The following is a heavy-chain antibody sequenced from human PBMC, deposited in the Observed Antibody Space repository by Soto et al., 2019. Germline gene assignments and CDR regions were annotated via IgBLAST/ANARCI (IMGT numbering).Heavy chain of an antibody. CDR1: GYSFTSYW. CDR2: IYPGDSDT. CDR3: ARLDKNYYYGMDV. Sequence: PXDSLTISRKGSGYSFTSYWIGLVRQMPGKGLEWMGIIYPGDSDTRYSPSFQGQVTISADKSISTAYLQWSSLKASDTAMYYCARLDKNYYYGMDVWGQGTTVTVSS. J-gene: IGHJ6*02. V-gene: IGHV5-51*01. D-gene: IGHD3-22*01.